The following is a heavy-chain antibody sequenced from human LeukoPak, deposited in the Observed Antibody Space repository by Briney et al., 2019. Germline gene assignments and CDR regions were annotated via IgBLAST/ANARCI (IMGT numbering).Heavy chain of an antibody. CDR3: TRDSGLGNDAFDV. CDR2: IYISGST. CDR1: GGSISSYY. J-gene: IGHJ3*01. Sequence: SETLSLTCTVSGGSISSYYWSWIRQPAGKGLEWIGRIYISGSTNYNPSLKSRVTMSVDTSKNQFSLLLNSVTPEDTAVYYCTRDSGLGNDAFDVWGQGTMVTVSS. V-gene: IGHV4-4*07. D-gene: IGHD3-10*01.